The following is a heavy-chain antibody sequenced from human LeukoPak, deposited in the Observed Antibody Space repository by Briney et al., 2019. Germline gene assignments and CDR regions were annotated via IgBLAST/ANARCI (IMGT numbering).Heavy chain of an antibody. CDR2: IYYSGST. D-gene: IGHD6-6*01. CDR1: GGSISSYY. CDR3: ARLPALVRYYYYSMDV. Sequence: SETLSLTCTVSGGSISSYYWSWIRQPPGKGLEWIGYIYYSGSTNYNPSLKSRVTISVDTSKNQFSLKLSSVTAADTAVYYCARLPALVRYYYYSMDVWGKGTTVTVSS. J-gene: IGHJ6*03. V-gene: IGHV4-59*12.